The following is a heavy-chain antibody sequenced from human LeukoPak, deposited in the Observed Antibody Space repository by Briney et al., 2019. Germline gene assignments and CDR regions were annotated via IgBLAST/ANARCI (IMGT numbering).Heavy chain of an antibody. CDR1: GYTFTSYD. Sequence: ASVKVSCKASGYTFTSYDFSWVRQAPGQGLECMGWISAYNGNTNYAQKFQGRVTMTTDTSTSTAYMELRSLRSDDTAVYYCARVPGYSSGWYPIDYWGQGTLVTVSS. V-gene: IGHV1-18*01. J-gene: IGHJ4*02. CDR3: ARVPGYSSGWYPIDY. D-gene: IGHD6-19*01. CDR2: ISAYNGNT.